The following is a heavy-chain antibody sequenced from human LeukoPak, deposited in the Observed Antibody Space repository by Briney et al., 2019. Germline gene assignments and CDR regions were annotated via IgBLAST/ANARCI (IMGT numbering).Heavy chain of an antibody. Sequence: GGSLRLSCAASGFTFNSYAMNWVREAPGKGLDWVSSLTPSGTDIYYAASVKGRFTMSRDNAKNSLYLQMNSLRAEDTAVYYFAREIGASGAFDYWGQGTLVTVSS. CDR3: AREIGASGAFDY. CDR1: GFTFNSYA. J-gene: IGHJ4*02. CDR2: LTPSGTDI. V-gene: IGHV3-21*01. D-gene: IGHD7-27*01.